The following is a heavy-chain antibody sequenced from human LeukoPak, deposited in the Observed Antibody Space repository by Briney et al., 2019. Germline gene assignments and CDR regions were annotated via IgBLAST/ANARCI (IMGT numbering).Heavy chain of an antibody. J-gene: IGHJ2*01. D-gene: IGHD1-14*01. CDR1: GFTFSSYE. CDR3: ARVSESEWNFDF. Sequence: GGSLRLSCAASGFTFSSYEMNWVRQAPGKGLEWVSYISSSGSTIYYADSVKGRFTISRDNAKNSLYLQMNSLRAEDTAVYYCARVSESEWNFDFWGRGTLVTVSS. V-gene: IGHV3-48*03. CDR2: ISSSGSTI.